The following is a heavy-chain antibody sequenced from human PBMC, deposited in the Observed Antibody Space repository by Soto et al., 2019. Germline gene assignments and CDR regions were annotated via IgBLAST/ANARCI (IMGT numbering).Heavy chain of an antibody. Sequence: GASVKVSCKASGYTFTSYYMHWVRQAPGQGLEWMGIINPSGGSTSYAQKFQGRVTMTRDTSTSTVYMELSSLRSEDTAVYYCARLGDCISTSCYGYYYYGMDVWGQGTTVTVSS. CDR3: ARLGDCISTSCYGYYYYGMDV. CDR2: INPSGGST. J-gene: IGHJ6*02. D-gene: IGHD2-2*01. V-gene: IGHV1-46*01. CDR1: GYTFTSYY.